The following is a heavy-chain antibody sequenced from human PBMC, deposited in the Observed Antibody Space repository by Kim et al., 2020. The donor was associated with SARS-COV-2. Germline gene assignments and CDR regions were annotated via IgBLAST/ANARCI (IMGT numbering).Heavy chain of an antibody. V-gene: IGHV3-53*01. Sequence: ADPVKGRFTISRDSSKNTLYLQMNSLRAEDTAVYFCATLGIAAAGTFDYWGQGTLVTVSS. CDR3: ATLGIAAAGTFDY. J-gene: IGHJ4*02. D-gene: IGHD6-13*01.